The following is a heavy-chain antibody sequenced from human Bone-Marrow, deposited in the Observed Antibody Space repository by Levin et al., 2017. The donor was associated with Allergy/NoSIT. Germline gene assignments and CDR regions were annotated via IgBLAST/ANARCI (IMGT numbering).Heavy chain of an antibody. CDR1: GFSVSSGSYY. Sequence: PSETLSLTCTVSGFSVSSGSYYWSWIRQSPGKGLEWIGYIYYSGVTNYNPSLKSRVTISADTSKNQFSLRLSSVTAEDTDVYYCARSGWERTRKDFDIWGKGTMVTVSS. V-gene: IGHV4-61*01. D-gene: IGHD1-26*01. CDR3: ARSGWERTRKDFDI. CDR2: IYYSGVT. J-gene: IGHJ3*02.